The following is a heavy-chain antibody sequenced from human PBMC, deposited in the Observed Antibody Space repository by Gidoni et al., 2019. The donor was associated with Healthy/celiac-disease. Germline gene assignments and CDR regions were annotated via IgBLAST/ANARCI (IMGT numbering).Heavy chain of an antibody. J-gene: IGHJ6*02. D-gene: IGHD2-15*01. V-gene: IGHV3-30-3*01. Sequence: QVQMVELGGGVVQPGRSLRLSGSAAGLTFSSYALRWVRQAPGKGLAWVAVLSDDGSNKYYADSVKGRFTISRDNSKNTLYLQMNSLRAEDTAVYYCARDKEEDVVVVEEADYYYGMDVWGQGTTVTVSS. CDR3: ARDKEEDVVVVEEADYYYGMDV. CDR2: LSDDGSNK. CDR1: GLTFSSYA.